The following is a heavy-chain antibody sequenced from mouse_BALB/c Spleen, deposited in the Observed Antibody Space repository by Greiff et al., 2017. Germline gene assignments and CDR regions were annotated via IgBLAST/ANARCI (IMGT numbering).Heavy chain of an antibody. CDR2: ISSGGST. V-gene: IGHV5-6-5*01. Sequence: DVKVEESGGGLVKPGGSLKLSCAASGFTFSSYAMSWVRQTPEKRLEWVASISSGGSTYYPDSVKGRFTISRDNARNILYLQMSSLRSEDTAMYYCARGGAYYDGSSYAMDYWGQGTSVTVSS. CDR3: ARGGAYYDGSSYAMDY. D-gene: IGHD1-1*01. CDR1: GFTFSSYA. J-gene: IGHJ4*01.